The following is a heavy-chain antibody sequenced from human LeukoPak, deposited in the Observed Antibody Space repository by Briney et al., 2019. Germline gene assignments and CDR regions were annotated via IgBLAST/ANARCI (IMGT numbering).Heavy chain of an antibody. V-gene: IGHV3-33*01. CDR1: GFTFSSYG. D-gene: IGHD4-17*01. Sequence: GGSLRLSCAASGFTFSSYGIHWVRQAPGKGLEWVAVIWHDGSNKFYADSVKGRFTISRDDSKNTLYLQMTSLRAEDTALDYCARDYGTVTTHWFFDLWGRGTLVTVS. J-gene: IGHJ2*01. CDR3: ARDYGTVTTHWFFDL. CDR2: IWHDGSNK.